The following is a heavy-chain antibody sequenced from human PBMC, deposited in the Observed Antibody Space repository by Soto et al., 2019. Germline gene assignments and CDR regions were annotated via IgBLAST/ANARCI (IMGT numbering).Heavy chain of an antibody. Sequence: QVQLVESGGGVVQPGRSLRLSCAASGFTFSSYGMHWVRQAPGKGLEWVAVISYDGSNKYYADSVKARFTISRDNSKNTLYLQMNSLRAEDTAVYYCAGNSGYEGGWFDPWGQGTLVTVSS. J-gene: IGHJ5*02. CDR1: GFTFSSYG. CDR3: AGNSGYEGGWFDP. V-gene: IGHV3-30*03. CDR2: ISYDGSNK. D-gene: IGHD5-12*01.